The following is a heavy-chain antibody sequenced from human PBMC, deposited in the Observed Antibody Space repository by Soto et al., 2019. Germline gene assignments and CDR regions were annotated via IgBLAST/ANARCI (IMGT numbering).Heavy chain of an antibody. CDR3: ARELRRAVTTQSWFDP. Sequence: QVQLVESGGGLVKPGGSLRLSCAASGFTFSDYYMSWIRQAPGKGLEWVSYISSSGSTIYYADSVKGRFTISRDNAKNSPYLQMNSLRAEDTAVYYCARELRRAVTTQSWFDPWGQGTLVTVSS. D-gene: IGHD4-17*01. V-gene: IGHV3-11*01. J-gene: IGHJ5*02. CDR1: GFTFSDYY. CDR2: ISSSGSTI.